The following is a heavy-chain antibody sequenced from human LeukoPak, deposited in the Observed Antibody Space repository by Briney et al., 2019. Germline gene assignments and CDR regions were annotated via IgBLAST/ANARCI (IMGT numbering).Heavy chain of an antibody. CDR3: ARDRAEGKTWVEFDP. CDR1: GFIVNSYA. Sequence: GGSLRLSCAASGFIVNSYAMSWVRQAPGKGLAWVSLIYSDGVTQYADSVKGRFTISRDNSKNTLYLQMNSLRDEDTAAYFCARDRAEGKTWVEFDPWGQGTLVTVSS. J-gene: IGHJ5*02. V-gene: IGHV3-66*02. CDR2: IYSDGVT.